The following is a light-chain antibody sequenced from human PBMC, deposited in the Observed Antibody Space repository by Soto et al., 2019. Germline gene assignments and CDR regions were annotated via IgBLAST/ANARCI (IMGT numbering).Light chain of an antibody. V-gene: IGLV1-40*01. J-gene: IGLJ2*01. CDR1: SSNIGAGYD. Sequence: QSVLTQSPSVSGAPGQRVTISCTGSSSNIGAGYDVHWYQQLPGTAPKLLIYANSNRPSGVPDRFSGSKSGTSASLAITGLKAEDEADYYCQSYDTSLSVVFGGGTKLTVL. CDR3: QSYDTSLSVV. CDR2: ANS.